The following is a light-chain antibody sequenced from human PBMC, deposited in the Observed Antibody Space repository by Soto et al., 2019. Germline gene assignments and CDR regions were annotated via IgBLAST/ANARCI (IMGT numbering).Light chain of an antibody. J-gene: IGKJ4*01. CDR1: QSVSSNY. CDR2: GAS. V-gene: IGKV3-20*01. Sequence: EIVLTQSPGTLSLSPGERATLSCRASQSVSSNYLAWYQQKPGQAPRLLIYGASSRATGIPDRFIGSGSGTDFTLTISRLDPQAFGSYYCQQSGGSARVTFGGGTKVEIK. CDR3: QQSGGSARVT.